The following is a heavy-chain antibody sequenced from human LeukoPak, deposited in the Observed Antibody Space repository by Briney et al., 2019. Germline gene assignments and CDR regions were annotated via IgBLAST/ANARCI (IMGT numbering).Heavy chain of an antibody. CDR2: IRSKAYGGTT. D-gene: IGHD6-19*01. J-gene: IGHJ6*03. Sequence: PGRSLRLSCTASGFTLGDYAMSWVRQAPGKGLEWVGFIRSKAYGGTTEYAASVKGRFTISRDDSKSIAYLQMNSLKTEDTAVYYCTRVGIAVAATGYYYMDVWGKGTTVTVSS. V-gene: IGHV3-49*04. CDR1: GFTLGDYA. CDR3: TRVGIAVAATGYYYMDV.